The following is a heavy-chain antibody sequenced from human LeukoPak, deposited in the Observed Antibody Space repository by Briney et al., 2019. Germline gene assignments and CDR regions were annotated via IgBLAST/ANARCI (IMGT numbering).Heavy chain of an antibody. J-gene: IGHJ5*02. CDR1: GGSFNSYY. CDR2: IYYSGYT. CDR3: ASSKTNGDSSGWYAWFDP. D-gene: IGHD6-13*01. Sequence: SETLSLTCTVSGGSFNSYYWSWIRQPPGKGLEWIGYIYYSGYTNYNPSLKSRVTISVDTSKNQFSLKLSSVTAADTAVYYCASSKTNGDSSGWYAWFDPWGQGTLVTVSS. V-gene: IGHV4-59*01.